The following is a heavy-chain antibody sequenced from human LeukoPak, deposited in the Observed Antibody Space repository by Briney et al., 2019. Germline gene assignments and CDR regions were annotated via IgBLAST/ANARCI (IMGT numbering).Heavy chain of an antibody. D-gene: IGHD3-22*01. CDR1: GFSLSTSGMC. Sequence: SGPALVKPTQTLTLTCTFSGFSLSTSGMCVSWIRQPPGKALEWLARIDWDDDKYYSTSLKTRLTISKDTSKNQVVLTMTNMDPVDTATYYCARMGSRYDSGGYPHAFDIWGQGTMVTVSS. J-gene: IGHJ3*02. CDR3: ARMGSRYDSGGYPHAFDI. V-gene: IGHV2-70*11. CDR2: IDWDDDK.